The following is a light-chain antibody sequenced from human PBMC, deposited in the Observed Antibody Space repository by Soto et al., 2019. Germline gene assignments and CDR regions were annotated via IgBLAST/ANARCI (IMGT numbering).Light chain of an antibody. CDR2: ENN. CDR3: GTWDSSLSAGV. Sequence: QSVLTQPPSVSAAPGQKVTISCSGSSSNIGNNYVSWYQQLPGTAPKLLIYENNKRPSGIPDRFSGSKSGTLATLGITGLQTGDEADYYCGTWDSSLSAGVFGTGTKLTVL. CDR1: SSNIGNNY. J-gene: IGLJ1*01. V-gene: IGLV1-51*02.